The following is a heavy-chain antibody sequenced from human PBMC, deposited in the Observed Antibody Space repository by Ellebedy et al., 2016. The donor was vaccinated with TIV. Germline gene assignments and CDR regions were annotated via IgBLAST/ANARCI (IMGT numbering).Heavy chain of an antibody. CDR2: ISGSGGST. CDR3: AKGSLEWELIPYFDY. D-gene: IGHD1-26*01. Sequence: GESLKISCAASGFTFSSYAMSWVRQAPGKGLEWVSAISGSGGSTYYADSVKGRFTISRDNSKNTLYLQMNSRRAEDTAVYYCAKGSLEWELIPYFDYWGQGTLVTVSS. J-gene: IGHJ4*02. CDR1: GFTFSSYA. V-gene: IGHV3-23*01.